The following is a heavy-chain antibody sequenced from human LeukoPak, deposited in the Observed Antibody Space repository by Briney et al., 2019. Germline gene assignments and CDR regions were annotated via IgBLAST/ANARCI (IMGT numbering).Heavy chain of an antibody. D-gene: IGHD6-19*01. Sequence: SETLSLTCTVSGGSISSYYWSWIRQPAGKGLEWIGRIYTSGSTNYNPSLKSRVTMSVDTSKNQFSLKLSSVTAADTAVYYCARASSSLSLGWSFDYWGQGTLVTVSS. J-gene: IGHJ4*02. CDR3: ARASSSLSLGWSFDY. CDR1: GGSISSYY. V-gene: IGHV4-4*07. CDR2: IYTSGST.